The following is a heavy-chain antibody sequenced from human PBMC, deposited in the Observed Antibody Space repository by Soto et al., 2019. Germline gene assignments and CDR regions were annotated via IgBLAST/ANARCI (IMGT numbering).Heavy chain of an antibody. D-gene: IGHD3-22*01. Sequence: QVQLVQSGAEVKKPGASVKVSCKASGYTFTSYDINWVRQATGQGLEWMGWMNPNSGNTGYAQKFQGRVTMTRNTFISTAYMELSSLRSEDTAVYYCARGYPYYYDSSGYIDPWGQGTLVTVSS. CDR1: GYTFTSYD. J-gene: IGHJ5*02. V-gene: IGHV1-8*01. CDR2: MNPNSGNT. CDR3: ARGYPYYYDSSGYIDP.